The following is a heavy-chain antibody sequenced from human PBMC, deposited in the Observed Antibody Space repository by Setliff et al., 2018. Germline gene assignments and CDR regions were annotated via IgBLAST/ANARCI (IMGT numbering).Heavy chain of an antibody. CDR1: DDSLSRRHSY. CDR3: ARMSGFQYMDV. Sequence: PSETLSPTCTVSDDSLSRRHSYWSWIRPPAGKGLEWIGRVYSDVGPNFNPPLKSRVTMSVDASKREFSLKRTSVTAADTAVYYCARMSGFQYMDVKGKGTTVTVSS. D-gene: IGHD3-3*01. CDR2: VYSDVGP. J-gene: IGHJ6*03. V-gene: IGHV4-61*02.